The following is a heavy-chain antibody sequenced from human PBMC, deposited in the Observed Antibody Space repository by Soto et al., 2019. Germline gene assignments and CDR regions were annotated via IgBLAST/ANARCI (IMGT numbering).Heavy chain of an antibody. V-gene: IGHV1-69*01. J-gene: IGHJ4*02. CDR1: GGTFSSYA. CDR3: ASPGLELLDIAYYFDY. D-gene: IGHD1-7*01. CDR2: IIPIFGTA. Sequence: QVQLVQSGAEVKKPGSSVKVSCKASGGTFSSYAISWVRQAPGQGLEWMGGIIPIFGTANYAQKFQGRVTITADESTSTAYMERSSLRSEDTAVYYCASPGLELLDIAYYFDYWGQGTLVTVSS.